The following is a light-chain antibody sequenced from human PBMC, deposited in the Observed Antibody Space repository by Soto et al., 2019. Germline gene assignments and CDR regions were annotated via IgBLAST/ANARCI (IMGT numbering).Light chain of an antibody. CDR2: ATS. V-gene: IGKV3-15*01. Sequence: EIVMTQSPATLSVSPGERASLSCRASQSVSSNLAWYQQKPGQTPRLLIYATSTRATGIPAGFSGSGSGTEFTPTISSLQSEDFAVYYCQHYNNWPLTFGGGTKVDIK. CDR3: QHYNNWPLT. CDR1: QSVSSN. J-gene: IGKJ4*01.